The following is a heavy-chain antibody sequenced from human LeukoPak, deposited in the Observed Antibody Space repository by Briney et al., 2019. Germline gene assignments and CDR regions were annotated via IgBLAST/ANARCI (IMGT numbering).Heavy chain of an antibody. V-gene: IGHV1-69*13. D-gene: IGHD2-2*01. CDR2: IIPIFGTA. Sequence: ASVKVSCKASGGTFSSYAISWVRQAPGQGLEWMGGIIPIFGTANYAQKFQGRVTITADESTSTAYMELSSLRSEDTAVYYCARGPYCSSTSCYAWEFYYYYGMDVWGQGTTVTVSS. J-gene: IGHJ6*02. CDR3: ARGPYCSSTSCYAWEFYYYYGMDV. CDR1: GGTFSSYA.